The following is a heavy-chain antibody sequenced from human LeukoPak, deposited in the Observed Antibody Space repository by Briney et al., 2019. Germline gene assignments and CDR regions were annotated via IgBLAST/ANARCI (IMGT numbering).Heavy chain of an antibody. D-gene: IGHD1-26*01. V-gene: IGHV3-33*01. CDR3: TRDGSKYSGSYLDY. CDR2: IWYDGSNK. Sequence: PGGSLRLSCAASGFIFSSYAMHWVRQAPGKGLEWVAVIWYDGSNKYYTDSVKGRFTISRDNSKNTLYLQMNSLRAEDTAVYYCTRDGSKYSGSYLDYWGQGTLVTVSS. J-gene: IGHJ4*02. CDR1: GFIFSSYA.